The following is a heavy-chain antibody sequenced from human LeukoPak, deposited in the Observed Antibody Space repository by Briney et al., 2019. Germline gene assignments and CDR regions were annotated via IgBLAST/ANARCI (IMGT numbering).Heavy chain of an antibody. D-gene: IGHD3-22*01. J-gene: IGHJ4*02. V-gene: IGHV4-59*01. CDR1: GGSISSYY. CDR2: IYYSGST. Sequence: SETLSLTCTVSGGSISSYYWSWIRQPPGKGLEWIGYIYYSGSTNYNPSLKSRVTISVDTSKNQFSLKLSSVTAADTAVYYCARAFRDYDSSGYWVYYFDYWGQGTLVTVSS. CDR3: ARAFRDYDSSGYWVYYFDY.